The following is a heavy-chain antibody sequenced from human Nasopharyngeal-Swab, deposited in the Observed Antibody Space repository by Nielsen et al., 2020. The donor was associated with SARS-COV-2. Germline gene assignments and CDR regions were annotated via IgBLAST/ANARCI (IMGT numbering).Heavy chain of an antibody. CDR2: IDTDGSTT. CDR1: GFTFSRYW. Sequence: GGSLRLSCAASGFTFSRYWMHWVRQVPGKGLVWVSRIDTDGSTTDHADSVKGRFTISRDNAKNTLYLQMNSLRAEDTAIYYCAKDRGVVVAATQADYWGQGTLVTVSS. J-gene: IGHJ4*02. CDR3: AKDRGVVVAATQADY. V-gene: IGHV3-74*01. D-gene: IGHD2-15*01.